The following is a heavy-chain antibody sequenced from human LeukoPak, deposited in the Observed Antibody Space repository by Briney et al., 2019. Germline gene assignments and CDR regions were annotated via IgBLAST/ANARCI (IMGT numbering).Heavy chain of an antibody. CDR2: TNWNGGST. CDR1: GFTFDDYG. D-gene: IGHD3-22*01. CDR3: ARGTEVYYDSSSYYSY. Sequence: RPGGSLRLSCVASGFTFDDYGMGWVRQVPGKGLEWGSGTNWNGGSTGYADSVKGRFTISRDNAKNSLYLQMNSLRAEDTAFYYCARGTEVYYDSSSYYSYWGQGTLVTVSS. V-gene: IGHV3-20*04. J-gene: IGHJ4*02.